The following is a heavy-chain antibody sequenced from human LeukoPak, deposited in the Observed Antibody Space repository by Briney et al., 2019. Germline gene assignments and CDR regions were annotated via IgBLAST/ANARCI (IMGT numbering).Heavy chain of an antibody. CDR2: IITIFGTA. CDR3: ARDNDSRDPPHFDY. V-gene: IGHV1-69*06. J-gene: IGHJ4*02. CDR1: GGTFSSYA. Sequence: SVKVSCKASGGTFSSYANCWVRHAPGQGLELMGGIITIFGTANYEQKFRGRVTITADKSTRTAYMELSSLRSEDTAVYYCARDNDSRDPPHFDYWGQGTLVTVSS. D-gene: IGHD3-16*01.